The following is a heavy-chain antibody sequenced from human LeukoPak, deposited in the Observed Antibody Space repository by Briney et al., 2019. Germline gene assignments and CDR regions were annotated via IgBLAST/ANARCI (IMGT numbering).Heavy chain of an antibody. J-gene: IGHJ4*02. Sequence: PGGSLRLSCAASGFTFSSYAMHWVRQAPGEGLEWVAVISYDGSNKYYADSVKGRFTISRDSSKNTLYLQMNSLRAEDTAVYYCARENYDFWSCGHLYYFDYWGQGTLVTVSS. V-gene: IGHV3-30-3*01. CDR2: ISYDGSNK. CDR1: GFTFSSYA. CDR3: ARENYDFWSCGHLYYFDY. D-gene: IGHD3-3*01.